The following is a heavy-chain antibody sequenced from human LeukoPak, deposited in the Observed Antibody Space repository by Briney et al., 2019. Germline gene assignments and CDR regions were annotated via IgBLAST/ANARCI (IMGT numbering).Heavy chain of an antibody. Sequence: PSETLSLTCAVSGGSISSSNWWSWVRQPPGKGLEWIGEIYHSGSTNYNPSLKSRVTISVDKSKNQFSLKLSSVTAADTAVYYCARNARGDSSLGWFDPWGQGTLVTVSS. CDR2: IYHSGST. CDR1: GGSISSSNW. V-gene: IGHV4-4*02. CDR3: ARNARGDSSLGWFDP. D-gene: IGHD6-19*01. J-gene: IGHJ5*02.